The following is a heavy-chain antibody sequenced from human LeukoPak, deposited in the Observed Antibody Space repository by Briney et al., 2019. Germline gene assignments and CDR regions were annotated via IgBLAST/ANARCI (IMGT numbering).Heavy chain of an antibody. CDR1: GFTFSSYA. J-gene: IGHJ4*02. CDR2: ISGSGGST. D-gene: IGHD3-16*01. V-gene: IGHV3-23*01. Sequence: GGSLRLSCAASGFTFSSYAMSWVRQAPGKGLEWVSAISGSGGSTYYADSVKGRFTISRDNSKNTLYLQMNSLRAEDTAVYYCASLGAPTHYFDYWGQGTLVTVSS. CDR3: ASLGAPTHYFDY.